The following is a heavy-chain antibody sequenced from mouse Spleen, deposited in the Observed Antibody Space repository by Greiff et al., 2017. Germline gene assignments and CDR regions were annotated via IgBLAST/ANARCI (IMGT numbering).Heavy chain of an antibody. CDR1: GFTFSDYY. D-gene: IGHD2-12*01. J-gene: IGHJ4*01. V-gene: IGHV5-4*02. CDR3: ARGDDDYYAMDY. CDR2: ISDGGSYT. Sequence: DVQLVESGGGLVKPGGSLKLSCAASGFTFSDYYMYWVRQTPEKRLEWVATISDGGSYTYYPDSVKGRFTISRDNAKNNLYLQMSSLKSEDTAMYYCARGDDDYYAMDYWGQGTSVTVSS.